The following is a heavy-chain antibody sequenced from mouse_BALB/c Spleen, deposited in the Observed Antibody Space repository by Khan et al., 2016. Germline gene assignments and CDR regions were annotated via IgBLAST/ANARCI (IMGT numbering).Heavy chain of an antibody. CDR3: ARSDYGNYF. CDR1: GYTFTDYY. D-gene: IGHD2-1*01. Sequence: MQLEESGPELVKPGASVKMSCKASGYTFTDYYMDWVKQSHGESFEWIGRVNPYNGGTSYNQKFKGKATLTVDKSSSTAYMELNSLTSEDSAVYYCARSDYGNYF. CDR2: VNPYNGGT. J-gene: IGHJ2*01. V-gene: IGHV1-19*01.